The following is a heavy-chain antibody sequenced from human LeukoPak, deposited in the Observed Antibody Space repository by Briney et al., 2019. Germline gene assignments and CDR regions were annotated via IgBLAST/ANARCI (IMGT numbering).Heavy chain of an antibody. CDR3: ITIAAPATRFDP. D-gene: IGHD6-13*01. J-gene: IGHJ5*02. Sequence: HSGGSLRLSCVASGFTFSGSAVHWVRQASGKGLEWVGRIRSKANSYATALAASVNGRFTISRDDSKNTAYLQMDSLETEDTAVYYCITIAAPATRFDPWGQGTLVTVSS. CDR2: IRSKANSYAT. CDR1: GFTFSGSA. V-gene: IGHV3-73*01.